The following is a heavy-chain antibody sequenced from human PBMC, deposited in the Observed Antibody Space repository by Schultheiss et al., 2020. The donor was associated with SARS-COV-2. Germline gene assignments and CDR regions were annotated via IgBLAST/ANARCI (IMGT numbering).Heavy chain of an antibody. CDR2: IIPIFGTA. Sequence: SVKVSCKASGGTFSRYAISWVRQAPGQGLEWMGGIIPIFGTANYAQKFQGRVTITADESTSTAYMELSSLRSEDTAVYYCARVKYKNLGGWGYYYYSMDVWGQGPTVTVAS. J-gene: IGHJ6*02. V-gene: IGHV1-69*13. CDR3: ARVKYKNLGGWGYYYYSMDV. CDR1: GGTFSRYA. D-gene: IGHD6-19*01.